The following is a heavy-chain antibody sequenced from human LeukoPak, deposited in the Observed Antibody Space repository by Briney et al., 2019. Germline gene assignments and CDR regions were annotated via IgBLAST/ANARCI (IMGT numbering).Heavy chain of an antibody. J-gene: IGHJ4*02. Sequence: NPGGSLRLSCEASGFTFIRFWMHWVRQAPGKGLVWVARLNFDGSSTSYADSVKSRFTISRDNAKNTVYLQMNSLRVEDTAVYYCARGRGSWYGVYFDYWGQGTLVTVSS. CDR3: ARGRGSWYGVYFDY. D-gene: IGHD6-13*01. CDR1: GFTFIRFW. CDR2: LNFDGSST. V-gene: IGHV3-74*01.